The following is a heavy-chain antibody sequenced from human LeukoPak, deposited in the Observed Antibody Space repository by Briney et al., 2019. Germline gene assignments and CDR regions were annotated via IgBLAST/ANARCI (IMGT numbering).Heavy chain of an antibody. CDR3: ARGTGYYYDSSGYEY. D-gene: IGHD3-22*01. Sequence: ASVRVSCKASGYTFTSYGISWVRQAPGQGLEWMGWISAYNGNTNYAQKFQGRVTMTTDTSTSTAYMELRSLRSDDTAVYYCARGTGYYYDSSGYEYWGQGTLVTVSS. CDR2: ISAYNGNT. V-gene: IGHV1-18*01. CDR1: GYTFTSYG. J-gene: IGHJ4*02.